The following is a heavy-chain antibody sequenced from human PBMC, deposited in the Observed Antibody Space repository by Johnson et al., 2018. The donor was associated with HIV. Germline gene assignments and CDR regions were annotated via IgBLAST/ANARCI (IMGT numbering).Heavy chain of an antibody. CDR1: GFTFKNAW. J-gene: IGHJ3*02. CDR2: FSDDGETT. V-gene: IGHV3-64*01. D-gene: IGHD4-17*01. Sequence: VQLVESGGGRVEPGGSLRLSCVASGFTFKNAWMSWVRQAPGKGLEYVSGFSDDGETTYYANSVKGRVTISRDDSKSTLYLQMGWLRSEDTALYYCTRKCDYAQGFDIWGQGTMVTVSS. CDR3: TRKCDYAQGFDI.